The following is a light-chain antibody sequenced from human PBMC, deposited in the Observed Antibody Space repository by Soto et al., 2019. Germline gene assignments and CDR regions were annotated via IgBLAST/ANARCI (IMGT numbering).Light chain of an antibody. CDR2: GAS. CDR3: QQYGSSPPSWT. Sequence: ETVLTQSPGTLSLSPGERATLSCRASQSVSSSYLAWYQQKPGQAPRLLIYGASSRATGIPDRFSGSGSGTDFTLNISRLEPEDFAVYYCQQYGSSPPSWTFGQGTKVEIK. V-gene: IGKV3-20*01. CDR1: QSVSSSY. J-gene: IGKJ1*01.